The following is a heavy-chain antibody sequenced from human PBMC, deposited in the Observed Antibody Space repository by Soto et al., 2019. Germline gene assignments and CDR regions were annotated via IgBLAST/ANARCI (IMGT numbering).Heavy chain of an antibody. D-gene: IGHD1-26*01. CDR2: TRNKANSYNT. Sequence: GGSLRLSCAASGFTFSDHSMDWVRQAPGKGLEWVGRTRNKANSYNTEYAASVKGRFTISRDDSKNSLYLQMNSLKTEDTAVYYCARVVGAPNWFDPWGQGTLVTVSS. J-gene: IGHJ5*02. V-gene: IGHV3-72*01. CDR1: GFTFSDHS. CDR3: ARVVGAPNWFDP.